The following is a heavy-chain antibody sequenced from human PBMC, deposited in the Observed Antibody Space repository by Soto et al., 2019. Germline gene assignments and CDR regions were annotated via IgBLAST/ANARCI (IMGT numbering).Heavy chain of an antibody. V-gene: IGHV2-5*02. CDR3: AHRVLRTVFGLVTTTAIYFDF. Sequence: QITLKESGPTVVKPTETLNLTCTFSGFSLTTSGVGVGWVRQSPGKAPEWLALIYWDDDKRYSTSLKSRLTITKDTSKDQVVLTMANVDPGDTATYYCAHRVLRTVFGLVTTTAIYFDFWGQGTPVVVSS. CDR2: IYWDDDK. D-gene: IGHD3-3*01. J-gene: IGHJ4*02. CDR1: GFSLTTSGVG.